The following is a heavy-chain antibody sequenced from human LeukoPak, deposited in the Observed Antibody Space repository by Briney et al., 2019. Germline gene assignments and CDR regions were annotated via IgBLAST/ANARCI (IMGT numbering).Heavy chain of an antibody. CDR1: GGSISSYY. D-gene: IGHD3-22*01. J-gene: IGHJ4*02. V-gene: IGHV4-59*08. Sequence: SETLSLTCTVSGGSISSYYWSWIRQPPGKGLEWVGYIYYIGGTNYNPSLKSRVTISVDTSKNQFSLKLSSVTAADTAVYYCARQIGSYYYDSSGYYPNWGQGTLVTVSS. CDR3: ARQIGSYYYDSSGYYPN. CDR2: IYYIGGT.